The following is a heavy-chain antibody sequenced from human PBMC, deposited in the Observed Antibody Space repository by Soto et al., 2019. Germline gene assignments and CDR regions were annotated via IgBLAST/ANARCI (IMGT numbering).Heavy chain of an antibody. Sequence: PSETLSLTCTVSGGSISSGGYYWSWIRQHPGKGLEWIGYIYYSGSTYYNPSLKSRVTISVDTSKNQFSLKVRSVTAADTAVYYCARGGGYDFRSSQAPPIDVWGQGTTVTVSS. V-gene: IGHV4-31*03. J-gene: IGHJ6*02. D-gene: IGHD3-3*01. CDR1: GGSISSGGYY. CDR3: ARGGGYDFRSSQAPPIDV. CDR2: IYYSGST.